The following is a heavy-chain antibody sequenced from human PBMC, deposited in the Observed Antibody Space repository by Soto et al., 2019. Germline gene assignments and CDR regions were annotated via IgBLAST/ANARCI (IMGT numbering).Heavy chain of an antibody. V-gene: IGHV1-46*01. CDR2: INPSGGST. J-gene: IGHJ4*02. Sequence: ASVKVSCKASGYPFSSYYVHWVRQAPGQGLEWMGFINPSGGSTSYAQKFQGRVTMTRDTSTSTVYMEVSSLRSEDTAVYYCAREMYTSRGSPFDYWGQRTLVTVSS. CDR1: GYPFSSYY. CDR3: AREMYTSRGSPFDY. D-gene: IGHD6-13*01.